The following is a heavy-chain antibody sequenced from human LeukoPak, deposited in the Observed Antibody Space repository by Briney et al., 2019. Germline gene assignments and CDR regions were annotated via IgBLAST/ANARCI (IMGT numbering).Heavy chain of an antibody. J-gene: IGHJ6*02. V-gene: IGHV3-21*01. CDR1: GFTFSSYS. CDR2: ISSSSSYI. CDR3: ARDGVQVRSDYYGMDV. Sequence: GGSLRLSCAASGFTFSSYSMNWVRQAPGKGLEWVSSISSSSSYIYYADSVKGRFTISRDNAKNSLYQQMNSLRAEDTAVYYCARDGVQVRSDYYGMDVWGQGTTVTVSS.